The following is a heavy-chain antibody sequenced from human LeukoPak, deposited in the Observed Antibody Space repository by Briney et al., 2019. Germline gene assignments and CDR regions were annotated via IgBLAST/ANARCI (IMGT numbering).Heavy chain of an antibody. D-gene: IGHD3-16*02. CDR1: GFTFSSYW. CDR3: ARGVGDYVWGSYRLDY. CDR2: INGDGSST. V-gene: IGHV3-74*01. J-gene: IGHJ4*02. Sequence: GGSLRLSCAASGFTFSSYWMHWVRQAPGKGLVWVSRINGDGSSTSYADSVKGRFTISRDNAKNTLYLQMNSLRAEDTAVYYCARGVGDYVWGSYRLDYWGQGTLVTVSS.